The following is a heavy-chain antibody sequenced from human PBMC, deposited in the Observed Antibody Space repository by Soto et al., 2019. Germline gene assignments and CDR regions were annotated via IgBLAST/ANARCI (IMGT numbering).Heavy chain of an antibody. V-gene: IGHV1-2*02. D-gene: IGHD1-1*01. J-gene: IGHJ4*02. CDR2: MNPNSGVT. CDR3: ARAHGKGTFDY. CDR1: GYILTGYY. Sequence: ASVKVSCKASGYILTGYYMHWVRQAPGQGLEWMGWMNPNSGVTNYAQKFQGRVTMTRDTSISTAYMELSRLRSDDTAVYYCARAHGKGTFDYWGQGTLVTVSS.